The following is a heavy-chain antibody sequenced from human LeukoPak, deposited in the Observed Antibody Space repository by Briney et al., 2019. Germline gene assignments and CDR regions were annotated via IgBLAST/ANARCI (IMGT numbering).Heavy chain of an antibody. Sequence: ASVKVSCKASGCTFTSYDINWVRQATGQGLEWMGWMNPNSGNTGYAQKFQGRVTMTRNTSISTAYMELSSLRSEDTAVYYCARVRALGYYGSGSYRYWGQGTLVTVSS. D-gene: IGHD3-10*01. CDR3: ARVRALGYYGSGSYRY. CDR2: MNPNSGNT. V-gene: IGHV1-8*01. J-gene: IGHJ4*02. CDR1: GCTFTSYD.